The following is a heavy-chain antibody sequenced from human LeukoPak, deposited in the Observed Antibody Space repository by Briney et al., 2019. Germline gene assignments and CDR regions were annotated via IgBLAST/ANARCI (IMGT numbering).Heavy chain of an antibody. D-gene: IGHD6-19*01. CDR2: ISSSGSNK. V-gene: IGHV3-11*04. Sequence: GGSLRLSCAASGITFSNYYMTWIRQAPGKGLEWVSYISSSGSNKYYADSVKGRLTISRDNAKNSLYLQMNNLRAEDTAVYYCAGDRRPGSGWQGDFDYWGKGTLVT. CDR3: AGDRRPGSGWQGDFDY. CDR1: GITFSNYY. J-gene: IGHJ4*02.